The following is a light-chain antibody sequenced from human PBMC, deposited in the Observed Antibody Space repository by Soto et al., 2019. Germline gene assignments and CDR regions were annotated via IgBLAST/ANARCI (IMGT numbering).Light chain of an antibody. Sequence: ETVLTQSPATLSLSPGETATLSCRASQSVSSYLAWYQQKPGQAPRLLIYDASNRATGIPARFSGSGSETDFTLTISSLEPEDFAVYYCQQRNNWPPITFGQGTRLEIK. J-gene: IGKJ5*01. CDR1: QSVSSY. CDR3: QQRNNWPPIT. CDR2: DAS. V-gene: IGKV3-11*01.